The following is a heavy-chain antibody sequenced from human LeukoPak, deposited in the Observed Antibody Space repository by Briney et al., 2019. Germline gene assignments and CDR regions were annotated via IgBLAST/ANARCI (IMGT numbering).Heavy chain of an antibody. CDR3: ARDLIVGATITTRFDY. V-gene: IGHV1-18*01. D-gene: IGHD1-26*01. CDR1: GGTFSNVA. J-gene: IGHJ4*01. Sequence: ASVKVSCKASGGTFSNVAISWVRQAPGQGLEWMGWISAYNGNTNYAQKLQGRVTMTTDTSTSTAYMELRSLRSDDTAVYYCARDLIVGATITTRFDYWGQGTLVTVSS. CDR2: ISAYNGNT.